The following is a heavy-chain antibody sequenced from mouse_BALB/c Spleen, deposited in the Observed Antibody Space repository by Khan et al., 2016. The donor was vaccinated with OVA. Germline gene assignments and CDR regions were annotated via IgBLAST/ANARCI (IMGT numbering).Heavy chain of an antibody. CDR1: GYTFTSYW. J-gene: IGHJ3*01. CDR3: VNHGSGSAWLTY. Sequence: QIQLVQSGAELAKPGASVKMSCKASGYTFTSYWMHWVKQRPGQGLEWIGYINPSTGYTEYNQRFKDKATLTADKSSSTAYMQLSSLTSEESAVYYCVNHGSGSAWLTYWGQGTLVTVSA. V-gene: IGHV1-7*01. D-gene: IGHD1-3*01. CDR2: INPSTGYT.